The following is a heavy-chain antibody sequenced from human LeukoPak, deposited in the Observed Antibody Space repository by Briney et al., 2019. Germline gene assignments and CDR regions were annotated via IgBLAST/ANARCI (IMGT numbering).Heavy chain of an antibody. CDR3: ARGNTYYYDSSGYYYTFPIDY. CDR2: IYSGGST. CDR1: GFTVSSNY. Sequence: PGGSLRLSCAASGFTVSSNYMSWVRQAPGKGLEWVSVIYSGGSTYYADYVKGRFTISRDNSKNTLYLQMNSLRAEDTAVYYCARGNTYYYDSSGYYYTFPIDYWGQGTLVTVSS. D-gene: IGHD3-22*01. J-gene: IGHJ4*02. V-gene: IGHV3-66*02.